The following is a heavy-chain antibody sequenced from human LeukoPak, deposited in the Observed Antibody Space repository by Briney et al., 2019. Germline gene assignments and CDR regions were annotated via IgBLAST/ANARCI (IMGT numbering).Heavy chain of an antibody. V-gene: IGHV3-21*01. J-gene: IGHJ4*02. CDR2: ISSSSSYI. CDR1: GFTFSSYS. Sequence: GGSLRLSCAASGFTFSSYSMNWVRQAPGKGLEWVSSISSSSSYIYYADSVKGRFTISGDNAKNSLYLQMNSLRAEDTAVYYCARDSSSWYSPAPFWGQGTLVTVSS. D-gene: IGHD6-13*01. CDR3: ARDSSSWYSPAPF.